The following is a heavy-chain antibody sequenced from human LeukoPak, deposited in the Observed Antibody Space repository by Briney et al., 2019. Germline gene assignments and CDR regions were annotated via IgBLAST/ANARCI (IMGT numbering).Heavy chain of an antibody. Sequence: GGSLRLSCAASGFTLSSYWMHWVRQAPGKGLVWVSGIDSDGRSTSYADSVKGRFTISRDPAKNSLYLQMNSLRAEDTAVYYCARADCGGGNCYLFYWGQGILVTVSS. V-gene: IGHV3-74*01. J-gene: IGHJ4*02. CDR1: GFTLSSYW. D-gene: IGHD2-15*01. CDR2: IDSDGRST. CDR3: ARADCGGGNCYLFY.